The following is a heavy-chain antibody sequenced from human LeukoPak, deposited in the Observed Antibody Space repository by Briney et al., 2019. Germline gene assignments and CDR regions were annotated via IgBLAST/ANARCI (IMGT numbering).Heavy chain of an antibody. CDR2: IYTSGST. D-gene: IGHD3-3*01. V-gene: IGHV4-4*07. CDR3: ASGPYDFWSGSMGSAFDI. Sequence: SETLSLTCTVSGGSISSYYWSWIRQPAGKGLEWIGRIYTSGSTNYNPSLKSRVTMSVGTSKNQFSLKLSSVTAADTAVYYCASGPYDFWSGSMGSAFDIWGQGTMVTVSS. J-gene: IGHJ3*02. CDR1: GGSISSYY.